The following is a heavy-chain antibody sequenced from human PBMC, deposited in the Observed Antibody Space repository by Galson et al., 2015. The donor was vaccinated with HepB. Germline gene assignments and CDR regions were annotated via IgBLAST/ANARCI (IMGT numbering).Heavy chain of an antibody. CDR3: AKEPSPRYYYDSSGYFDY. Sequence: SLRLSCAASGFTFSSYGMHWVRQAPGKGLEWVAVISYDGSNKYYADSVKGRFTISRDNSKNTLYLQMNSLRAEDTAVYYCAKEPSPRYYYDSSGYFDYWGQGTLVTVSS. J-gene: IGHJ4*02. D-gene: IGHD3-22*01. CDR1: GFTFSSYG. V-gene: IGHV3-30*18. CDR2: ISYDGSNK.